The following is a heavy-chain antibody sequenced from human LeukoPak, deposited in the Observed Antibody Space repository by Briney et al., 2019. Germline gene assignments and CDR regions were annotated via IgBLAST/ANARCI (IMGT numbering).Heavy chain of an antibody. Sequence: SETLSLTCTVSGGSTSSYCWSWIRQPPGKGLEWIGYIYYSGSTNYNPSLKSRVTISVDTSKNQFSLKLSSVTAADTAVYYCAREARWFDPWGQGTLVTVSS. CDR1: GGSTSSYC. J-gene: IGHJ5*02. V-gene: IGHV4-59*12. CDR2: IYYSGST. CDR3: AREARWFDP.